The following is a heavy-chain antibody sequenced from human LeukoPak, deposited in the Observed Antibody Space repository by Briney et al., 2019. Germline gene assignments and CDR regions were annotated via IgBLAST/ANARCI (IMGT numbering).Heavy chain of an antibody. D-gene: IGHD3-3*01. J-gene: IGHJ5*02. CDR3: ARDMYYDFWSGYYTGSWWFDP. CDR2: ISTSSSYI. V-gene: IGHV3-21*01. Sequence: GGSLRLSCAASGFTFNKYTMNWVRQAPGKGLEWVSSISTSSSYIYYADSVKGRFTISRDNAKNSLYLQMNSLRAEDTAVYYCARDMYYDFWSGYYTGSWWFDPWGQGTLVTVSS. CDR1: GFTFNKYT.